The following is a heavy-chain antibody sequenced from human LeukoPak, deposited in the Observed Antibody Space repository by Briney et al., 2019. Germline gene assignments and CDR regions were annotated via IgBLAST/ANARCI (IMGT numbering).Heavy chain of an antibody. J-gene: IGHJ4*02. D-gene: IGHD6-25*01. V-gene: IGHV3-43*01. CDR3: ARDPSAGSES. CDR2: ISWDGGST. CDR1: GFTFDDYT. Sequence: GGSLRLSCAASGFTFDDYTMHWVRQAPGKGLEWVSLISWDGGSTYYADSVKGRFTISRDNAKSSLYLQMNSLRVEDTAVYYCARDPSAGSESWGQGTLVTVSS.